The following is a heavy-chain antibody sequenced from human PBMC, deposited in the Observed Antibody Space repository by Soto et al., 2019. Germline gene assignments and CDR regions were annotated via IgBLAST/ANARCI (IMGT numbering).Heavy chain of an antibody. V-gene: IGHV3-74*01. Sequence: PGGSLRLSCAASGFTFSSSFMDWVRQAPGKGLVWVSRISPDGSSTSYADSVKGRFTISRDNAKNTLYLQMNSLRAEETAVYYCARADAVTASDYWGQGTLVTVSS. CDR1: GFTFSSSF. CDR3: ARADAVTASDY. CDR2: ISPDGSST. J-gene: IGHJ4*02. D-gene: IGHD2-15*01.